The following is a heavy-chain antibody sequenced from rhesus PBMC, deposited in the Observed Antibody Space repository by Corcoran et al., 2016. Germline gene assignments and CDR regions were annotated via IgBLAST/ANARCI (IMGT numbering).Heavy chain of an antibody. CDR2: VDPEDGEA. D-gene: IGHD4-29*01. Sequence: EVQLVQSGAEVKKPGASVKISCKASGYTFTDYYLHWVRQAPGKGLEWMGRVDPEDGEALRAQKFQDRVTITADTSTDTAYMELSSLRSEDTAVYYCATDAGRWFFDYWGQGVLVTVSS. CDR3: ATDAGRWFFDY. J-gene: IGHJ4*01. CDR1: GYTFTDYY. V-gene: IGHV1-111*02.